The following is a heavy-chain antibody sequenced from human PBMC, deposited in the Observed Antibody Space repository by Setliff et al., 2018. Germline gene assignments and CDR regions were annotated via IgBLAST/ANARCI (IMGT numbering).Heavy chain of an antibody. V-gene: IGHV4-39*07. CDR2: IYYSGST. D-gene: IGHD4-17*01. J-gene: IGHJ3*02. CDR3: ARDPLTTNRRRAFDI. CDR1: GGSISSSSYY. Sequence: SETLSLTCTVSGGSISSSSYYWGWIRQPPGKGLEWIGSIYYSGSTYYNPSLKSRVTISVDTSKNQFSLKLSSVTAADTSVYYCARDPLTTNRRRAFDIWGQGTRVTVSS.